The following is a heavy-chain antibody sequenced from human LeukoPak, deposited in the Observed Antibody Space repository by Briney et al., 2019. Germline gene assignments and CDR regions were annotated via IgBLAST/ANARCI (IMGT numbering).Heavy chain of an antibody. D-gene: IGHD3-3*01. CDR3: AGRSGINWFDP. Sequence: PSQTLSLTCTVSGGSISSGSYYWRWIRQPAGKGLEWIGRIYTSGSTNYNPSLKSRVTISVDTSKNQFSLKLSSVTAADTAVYYCAGRSGINWFDPWGQGTLVTVPS. J-gene: IGHJ5*02. CDR1: GGSISSGSYY. V-gene: IGHV4-61*02. CDR2: IYTSGST.